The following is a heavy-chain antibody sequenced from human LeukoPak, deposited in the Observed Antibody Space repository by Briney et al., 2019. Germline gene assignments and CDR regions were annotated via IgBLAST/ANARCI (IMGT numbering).Heavy chain of an antibody. CDR2: ISGSGGST. CDR1: GLTFSSHW. J-gene: IGHJ6*02. Sequence: QTGGSLRLSCAASGLTFSSHWMHWVRQAPGKGLEWVSAISGSGGSTYYADSVKGRFTISRDNSKNTLYLQMNSLRAEDTAVYYCAKVARTLYGMDVWGQGTTVTVSS. CDR3: AKVARTLYGMDV. D-gene: IGHD1-14*01. V-gene: IGHV3-23*01.